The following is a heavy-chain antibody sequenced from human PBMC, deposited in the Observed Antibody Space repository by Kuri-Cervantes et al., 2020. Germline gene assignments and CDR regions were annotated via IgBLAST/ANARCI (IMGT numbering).Heavy chain of an antibody. CDR1: GFTFSSYA. V-gene: IGHV4-30-2*01. J-gene: IGHJ3*02. D-gene: IGHD6-13*01. CDR3: ASFGVAAAGTLAFDI. CDR2: IYHSGST. Sequence: SCAASGFTFSSYAMSWIRQPPGKGLEWIGYIYHSGSTYYSPSLKSRVTISVDRSKNQFSLKLSSVTAADTAVYYCASFGVAAAGTLAFDIWGQGTMVTVSS.